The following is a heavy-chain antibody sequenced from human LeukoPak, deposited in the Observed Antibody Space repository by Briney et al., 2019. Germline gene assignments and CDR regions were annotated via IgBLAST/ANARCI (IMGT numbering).Heavy chain of an antibody. Sequence: GASVKVSCKASGYTFTSYDINWVRQATGQGLEWMGWMNPNSGNTGYAQKSQGRVTMTRNTSISTAYMELSSLRSEDTAVYYCARGLEWFNWFDPWGQGTLVTVSS. CDR2: MNPNSGNT. J-gene: IGHJ5*02. CDR1: GYTFTSYD. D-gene: IGHD3-3*01. V-gene: IGHV1-8*01. CDR3: ARGLEWFNWFDP.